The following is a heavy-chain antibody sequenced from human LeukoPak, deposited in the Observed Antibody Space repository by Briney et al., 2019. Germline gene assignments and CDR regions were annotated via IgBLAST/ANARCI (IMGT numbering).Heavy chain of an antibody. D-gene: IGHD3-9*01. CDR1: GFTFDDYA. CDR3: AKRGGYDILTGYVEN. J-gene: IGHJ4*02. CDR2: ISWNSGSI. V-gene: IGHV3-9*01. Sequence: PGGSLRLSCAASGFTFDDYAMHWVRQAPGKGLEWVSGISWNSGSIGYADSVKGRFTISRDNAKNSLYLQMNSLRAEDTALYYCAKRGGYDILTGYVENWGQGTLVTVSS.